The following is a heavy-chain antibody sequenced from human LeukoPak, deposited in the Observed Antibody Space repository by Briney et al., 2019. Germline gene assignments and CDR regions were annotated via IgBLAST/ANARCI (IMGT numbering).Heavy chain of an antibody. D-gene: IGHD4-17*01. CDR3: ARWGVDYGDYYEFGRFDI. V-gene: IGHV1-46*01. CDR2: INHSGGST. Sequence: ASVKVSCKASGYTFTSYYMHWVRQAPGQGLEWMGIINHSGGSTSYAQKFQGRVTMTRDMSTSTVYMELSSLRSEDTAVYYCARWGVDYGDYYEFGRFDIWGQGTMVTVSS. J-gene: IGHJ3*02. CDR1: GYTFTSYY.